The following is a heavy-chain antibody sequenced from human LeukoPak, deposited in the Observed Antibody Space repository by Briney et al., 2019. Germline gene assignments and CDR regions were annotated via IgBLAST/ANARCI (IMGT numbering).Heavy chain of an antibody. Sequence: GGSLRLSCAASGFTFSSYWMSWVRQAPGRGLEWVANIKQDGSEKYYVDSVKGRFTISRDNAKYSLYLQMNSLRAEDTAVYYCARDRSGYDSSYFDYWGQGTLVTVSS. CDR1: GFTFSSYW. D-gene: IGHD5-12*01. CDR2: IKQDGSEK. V-gene: IGHV3-7*01. CDR3: ARDRSGYDSSYFDY. J-gene: IGHJ4*02.